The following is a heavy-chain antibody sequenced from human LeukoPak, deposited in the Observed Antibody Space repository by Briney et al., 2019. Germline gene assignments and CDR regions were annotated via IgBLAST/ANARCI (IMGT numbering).Heavy chain of an antibody. CDR3: ANEKDTTIVGQNYFDS. V-gene: IGHV3-48*03. J-gene: IGHJ4*02. Sequence: GGSLRLSCAASGFTFSSYEMNWVRQAPGKGLEWVSYISSSGSTIYYADSVKGRFTISRDNAKNSLYLQMNSLRAEDTAVYYCANEKDTTIVGQNYFDSWGQGTRVTVSS. CDR1: GFTFSSYE. CDR2: ISSSGSTI. D-gene: IGHD3-22*01.